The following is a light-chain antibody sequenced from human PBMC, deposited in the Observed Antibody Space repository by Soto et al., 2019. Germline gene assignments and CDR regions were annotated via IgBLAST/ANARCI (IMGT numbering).Light chain of an antibody. J-gene: IGKJ2*01. CDR3: QQYGSSYT. CDR1: QSVSSSY. Sequence: EIVLTQSPGPLSLSPGARATLSCRASQSVSSSYLAWYQQKPGQAPRLLIYGASSRATGIPDRFSGSGSGTDFTLTISSLEPEDFAVYYCQQYGSSYTFGQGTMLEIK. V-gene: IGKV3-20*01. CDR2: GAS.